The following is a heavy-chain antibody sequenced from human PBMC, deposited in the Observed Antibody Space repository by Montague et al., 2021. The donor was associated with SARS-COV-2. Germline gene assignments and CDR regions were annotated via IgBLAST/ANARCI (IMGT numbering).Heavy chain of an antibody. Sequence: SETLSLTCAVYGGSFSGYYWNWIRQPPGKGLEWIGEINHSGSTNYNPSLKSRVTISVDTSKNQFSLKLSSVTAADTAVYYCVVVPLGPRGRRFDYWGQGTLVTVSS. V-gene: IGHV4-34*01. D-gene: IGHD2-15*01. CDR3: VVVPLGPRGRRFDY. CDR1: GGSFSGYY. J-gene: IGHJ4*02. CDR2: INHSGST.